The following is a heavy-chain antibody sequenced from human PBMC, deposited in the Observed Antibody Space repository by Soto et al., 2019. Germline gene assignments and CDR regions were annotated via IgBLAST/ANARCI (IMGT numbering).Heavy chain of an antibody. CDR1: GFTFSDYY. D-gene: IGHD2-2*01. Sequence: PGGSLRLSCAASGFTFSDYYMSWIRQAPGKGLEWVSYISSSGSTIYYADSVKGRFTISRDNAKNSLYLQMNSLRAEDTAVYYCARVGPDIDCSSTSCYSGYWGQGTLVTVSS. V-gene: IGHV3-11*01. CDR3: ARVGPDIDCSSTSCYSGY. J-gene: IGHJ4*02. CDR2: ISSSGSTI.